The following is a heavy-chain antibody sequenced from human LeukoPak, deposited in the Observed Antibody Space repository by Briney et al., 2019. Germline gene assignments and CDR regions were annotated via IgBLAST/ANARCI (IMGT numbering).Heavy chain of an antibody. J-gene: IGHJ4*02. V-gene: IGHV4-38-2*01. CDR2: VYYSGSP. D-gene: IGHD3-22*01. CDR1: DYSISSGDY. CDR3: ARNDSSGYFDY. Sequence: SETLSLTCAVSDYSISSGDYWGWIRQPPGKGLEWIGSVYYSGSPHYSPSLKNRVTISVDTSKNHFSLKLRSVTAADTALYYCARNDSSGYFDYWGQGTLVTVSS.